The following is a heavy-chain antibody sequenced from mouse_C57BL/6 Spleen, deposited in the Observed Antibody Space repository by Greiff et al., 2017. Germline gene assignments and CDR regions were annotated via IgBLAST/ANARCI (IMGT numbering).Heavy chain of an antibody. CDR1: GYAFSSSW. CDR2: IYPGDGDT. J-gene: IGHJ1*03. CDR3: ARNYGSSYGYFDV. V-gene: IGHV1-82*01. Sequence: QVQLKESGPELVKPGASVKISCKASGYAFSSSWMNWVKQRPGKGLEWIGRIYPGDGDTNYNGKFKGKATLTADKSSSTAYMQLSSLTSEDSAVYFGARNYGSSYGYFDVWGTGTTVTVSS. D-gene: IGHD1-1*01.